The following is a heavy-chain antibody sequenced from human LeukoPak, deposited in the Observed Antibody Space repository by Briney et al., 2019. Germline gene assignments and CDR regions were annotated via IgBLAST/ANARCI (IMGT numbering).Heavy chain of an antibody. CDR1: GGSISSYY. Sequence: SETLSLTCTVSGGSISSYYWSWIRRPPGKGLGWIGYISTSGSTNFSPSLTSRVTMSVDTSKNQFSLKLYSVTAADTAAYYCARHGGSYSFDYWGQGTLVTVSS. D-gene: IGHD1-26*01. V-gene: IGHV4-4*09. CDR2: ISTSGST. J-gene: IGHJ4*02. CDR3: ARHGGSYSFDY.